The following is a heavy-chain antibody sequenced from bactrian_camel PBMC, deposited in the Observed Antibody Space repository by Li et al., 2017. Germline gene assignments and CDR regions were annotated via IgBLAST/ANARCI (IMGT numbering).Heavy chain of an antibody. J-gene: IGHJ4*01. V-gene: IGHV3S53*01. D-gene: IGHD3*01. CDR2: ISSDDSA. CDR1: GFSSNSCG. Sequence: HVQLVESGGGSVQAGGSLRLSCTAPGFSSNSCGMDWYRVGAGNQREWVASISSDDSATYADSVKGRFTISRDNAKDTLYLQMNSLKIEDTAVYYCALGSSRQATMTARGKGTQVTVS.